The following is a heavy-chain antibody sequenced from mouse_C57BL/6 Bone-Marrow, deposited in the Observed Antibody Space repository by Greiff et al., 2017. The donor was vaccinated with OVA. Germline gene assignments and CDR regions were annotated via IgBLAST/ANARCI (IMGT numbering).Heavy chain of an antibody. CDR1: GYTFTDYY. Sequence: VQLQQSGPELVKPGASVKISCKASGYTFTDYYMNWVKQSHGKSLEWIGDINPNNGGTSYNQKFKGKATLTVDTSSSTAYMELRSLTSEDSAVYYCARNGYYWFAYWGQGTLVTVSA. CDR3: ARNGYYWFAY. D-gene: IGHD2-3*01. CDR2: INPNNGGT. V-gene: IGHV1-26*01. J-gene: IGHJ3*01.